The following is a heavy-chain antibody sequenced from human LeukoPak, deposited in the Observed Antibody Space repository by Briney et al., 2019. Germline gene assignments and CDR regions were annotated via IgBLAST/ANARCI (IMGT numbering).Heavy chain of an antibody. D-gene: IGHD2-2*01. V-gene: IGHV3-7*03. J-gene: IGHJ6*04. CDR2: IKEDGREK. CDR1: GFIFSSYW. CDR3: ARRALRYCSSTSCPAQYYGVDV. Sequence: GGSLRLSCAAYGFIFSSYWLSWVRQAPGKGLEWVANIKEDGREKYYVDSVKGRFTISRDNAKNSLYLQTNSLRAEDTAVYYYARRALRYCSSTSCPAQYYGVDVWGKGTTVTVSS.